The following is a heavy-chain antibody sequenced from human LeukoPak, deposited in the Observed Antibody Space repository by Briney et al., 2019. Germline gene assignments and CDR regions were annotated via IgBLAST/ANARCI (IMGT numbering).Heavy chain of an antibody. V-gene: IGHV1-46*01. CDR3: ARDSGGVVARSHFDY. D-gene: IGHD5-12*01. CDR1: GYTFTSYY. J-gene: IGHJ4*02. CDR2: INPSGGST. Sequence: AASVKVSCKASGYTFTSYYMHWVRQAPGQGLEWMGIINPSGGSTSYAQKFQGRVTMTRDTSTSTVYMELSSLRSEDTAVYYCARDSGGVVARSHFDYWGQGTLVTVSS.